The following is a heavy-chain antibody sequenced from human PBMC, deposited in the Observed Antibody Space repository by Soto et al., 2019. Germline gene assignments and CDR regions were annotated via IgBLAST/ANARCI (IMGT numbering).Heavy chain of an antibody. Sequence: QVQLQQWGAGLLKPSETLSLTCAVYGGSFSGYYWSWIRQPPGKGLEWIGEINHSGSTNYNPSLKRRVPISGDTAQNPVSPELRFVAGAGKAVFYLSRDNYDFWRGYYGRYYYYYGMDVWGQGTTVTVSS. CDR2: INHSGST. CDR1: GGSFSGYY. CDR3: SRDNYDFWRGYYGRYYYYYGMDV. V-gene: IGHV4-34*01. J-gene: IGHJ6*02. D-gene: IGHD3-3*01.